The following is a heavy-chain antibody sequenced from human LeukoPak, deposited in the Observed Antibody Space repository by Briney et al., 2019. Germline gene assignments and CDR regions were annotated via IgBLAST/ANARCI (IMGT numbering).Heavy chain of an antibody. J-gene: IGHJ5*02. CDR3: AKAGIANWFDP. Sequence: GGSLRLSCAASGFTFSSYGMHWVRQAPGKGLEWVAFIRYDGSHKYYADSVKGRFTISRDNAKNSLYLQMNSLRAEDTALYYCAKAGIANWFDPWGQGTLVTVSS. CDR2: IRYDGSHK. V-gene: IGHV3-30*02. D-gene: IGHD1-14*01. CDR1: GFTFSSYG.